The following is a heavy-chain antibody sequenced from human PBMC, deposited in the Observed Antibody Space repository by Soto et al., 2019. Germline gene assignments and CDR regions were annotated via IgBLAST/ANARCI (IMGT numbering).Heavy chain of an antibody. D-gene: IGHD2-8*01. V-gene: IGHV3-30-3*01. Sequence: QVQLVESGGGVVQPGRSLRLSCAASGFTFSSYAMHWVRQAPGKGLEWVAVISYDGSNKYYADSVKGRFTISRDNSKNTLYVQMNSLRPEDTAVYYCARAPDIVLIRAYYYYGMDVWVQGTTVPVSS. CDR1: GFTFSSYA. CDR3: ARAPDIVLIRAYYYYGMDV. CDR2: ISYDGSNK. J-gene: IGHJ6*02.